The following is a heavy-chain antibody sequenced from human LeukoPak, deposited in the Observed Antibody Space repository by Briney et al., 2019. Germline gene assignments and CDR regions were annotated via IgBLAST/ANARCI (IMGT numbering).Heavy chain of an antibody. Sequence: ASVKVSCKASGGTFSSYAISWVRQAPGQGLEWMGGIIPLFGTANYAQKFQGRVTITADESTSTAYMELSSLRSEDTAVYYCARDEREYYFDYWGQGTLVTVSS. CDR1: GGTFSSYA. J-gene: IGHJ4*02. CDR2: IIPLFGTA. D-gene: IGHD1-1*01. CDR3: ARDEREYYFDY. V-gene: IGHV1-69*01.